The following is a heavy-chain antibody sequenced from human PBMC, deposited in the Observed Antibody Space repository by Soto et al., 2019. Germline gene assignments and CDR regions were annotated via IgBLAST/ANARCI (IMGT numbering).Heavy chain of an antibody. D-gene: IGHD5-12*01. Sequence: GGSLRLSCAASGFTFSSYSMTWVRQAPGKGLEWVSSISSSSRYIYYSDSLKGRFTISRDNAKSSLYLQMNSLRAEDTALYYCARDLVATTPQGDAFDIWGQGTMVTVSS. V-gene: IGHV3-21*01. CDR1: GFTFSSYS. CDR3: ARDLVATTPQGDAFDI. J-gene: IGHJ3*02. CDR2: ISSSSRYI.